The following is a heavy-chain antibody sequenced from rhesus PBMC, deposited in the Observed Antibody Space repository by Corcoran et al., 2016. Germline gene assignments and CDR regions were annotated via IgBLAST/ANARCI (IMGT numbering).Heavy chain of an antibody. CDR2: IPGSGGST. CDR3: AREYWHWGDYTYFDY. D-gene: IGHD3-34*01. J-gene: IGHJ4*01. Sequence: QLQLPESGPGLVKPSETLSLTCPVSGGSISRNYLSWIRQPPGKGLEWIGRIPGSGGSTDYNPSLKSRVNISTDTSKNQFSLKLSSVTAADTAVYYCAREYWHWGDYTYFDYWGQGVLVTVSS. CDR1: GGSISRNY. V-gene: IGHV4-173*01.